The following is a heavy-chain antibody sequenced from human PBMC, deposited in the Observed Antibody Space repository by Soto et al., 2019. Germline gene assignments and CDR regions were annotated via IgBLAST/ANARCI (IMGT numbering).Heavy chain of an antibody. Sequence: EASVKVSCKASGYTFTTYDISWVRQATGQGLEWMGWMNPYSGNTGYAQKFRGRVTVTRNTSISTVYMELSGLRPDDTAVYYCARRKERSGPHYFDYWGQGSQVTVSS. J-gene: IGHJ4*02. V-gene: IGHV1-8*01. D-gene: IGHD6-25*01. CDR1: GYTFTTYD. CDR2: MNPYSGNT. CDR3: ARRKERSGPHYFDY.